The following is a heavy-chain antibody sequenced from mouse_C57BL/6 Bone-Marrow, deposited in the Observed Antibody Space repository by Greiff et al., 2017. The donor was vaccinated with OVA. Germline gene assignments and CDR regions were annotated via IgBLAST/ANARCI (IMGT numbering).Heavy chain of an antibody. J-gene: IGHJ2*01. D-gene: IGHD1-1*01. CDR3: ARVITTVVGDY. Sequence: EVMLVESGGGLVKPGGSLKLSCAASGFTFSSYTMSWVRQTPEKRLEWVATISGGGGNTYYPDSVKGRFTISRDNAKNTLYLQMSSLRSEDTALYYCARVITTVVGDYLGQGTTLTVSS. CDR1: GFTFSSYT. CDR2: ISGGGGNT. V-gene: IGHV5-9*01.